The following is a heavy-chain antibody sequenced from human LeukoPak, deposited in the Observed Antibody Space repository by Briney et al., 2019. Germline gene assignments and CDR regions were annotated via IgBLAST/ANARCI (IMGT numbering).Heavy chain of an antibody. Sequence: GESLKISCKGSGYSFTSYWIGWVRQMPGKGLEWMGIIYPGDSDTRYSPSFQCQVTISADKSISTAYLQWSSLKASDTAMYYCARAYYYDSSGYLYYFDYWGQGTLVTVSS. D-gene: IGHD3-22*01. CDR3: ARAYYYDSSGYLYYFDY. J-gene: IGHJ4*02. CDR1: GYSFTSYW. V-gene: IGHV5-51*01. CDR2: IYPGDSDT.